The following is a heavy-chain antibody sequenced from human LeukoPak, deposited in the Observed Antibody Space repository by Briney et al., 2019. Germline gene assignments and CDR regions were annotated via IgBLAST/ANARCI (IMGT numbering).Heavy chain of an antibody. CDR1: GGSIDITNY. Sequence: SETLSLTCGVSGGSIDITNYWSWVRQAPGKGLEWIGEISHSGTTNYNPSLRSRVTMFLDRANNQFSLSLASVTAADSAVYYCTRENRPFCPFAYWGQGVLVTVSS. V-gene: IGHV4-4*02. CDR2: ISHSGTT. D-gene: IGHD2/OR15-2a*01. J-gene: IGHJ4*02. CDR3: TRENRPFCPFAY.